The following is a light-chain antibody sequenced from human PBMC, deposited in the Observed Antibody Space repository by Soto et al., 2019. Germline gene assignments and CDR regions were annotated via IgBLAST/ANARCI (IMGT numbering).Light chain of an antibody. CDR1: RSDIGSYNY. J-gene: IGLJ1*01. CDR3: SSYTNINTRACV. Sequence: QSVLTQPASVSGSPGQSITISCSGTRSDIGSYNYVAWYQQFPGKTPKILIYGVSNRPSGVSSRFSGSKSGNTASLTISGLQAEDEAEYYCSSYTNINTRACVFGTGTKLTVL. V-gene: IGLV2-14*01. CDR2: GVS.